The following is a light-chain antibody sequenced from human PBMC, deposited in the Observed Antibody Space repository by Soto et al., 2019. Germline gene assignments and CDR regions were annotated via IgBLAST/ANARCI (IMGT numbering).Light chain of an antibody. CDR3: SSYTSRTTLV. Sequence: QSVLTQPASVSGSPGQSIIISCTGTSRDVGGYNYVSWYQHHPGKAPQLMIYDVGSRPSGVSNRFSGSKSGNTASLTISGLQAEDEADYYCSSYTSRTTLVFGGGTKLTVL. J-gene: IGLJ2*01. CDR2: DVG. V-gene: IGLV2-14*03. CDR1: SRDVGGYNY.